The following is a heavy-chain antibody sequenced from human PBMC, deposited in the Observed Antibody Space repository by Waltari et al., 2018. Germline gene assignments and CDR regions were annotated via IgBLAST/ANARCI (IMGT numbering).Heavy chain of an antibody. D-gene: IGHD7-27*01. CDR2: ISSSSSYI. V-gene: IGHV3-21*01. Sequence: EVQLVESGGGLVKPGGSLRLSCAASGFTFSSYSMNWVRQAPGKGLEWVSSISSSSSYIYYADSVKGRFTISRDNAKNSLYLQMNSLRAEDTAVYYCARVLSMITGDFDYWGQGTLVTVSS. J-gene: IGHJ4*02. CDR1: GFTFSSYS. CDR3: ARVLSMITGDFDY.